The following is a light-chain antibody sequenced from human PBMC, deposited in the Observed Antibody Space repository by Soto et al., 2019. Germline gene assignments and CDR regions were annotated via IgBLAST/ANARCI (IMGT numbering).Light chain of an antibody. CDR2: AAS. V-gene: IGKV1-39*01. J-gene: IGKJ5*01. CDR1: QSISGF. CDR3: QQSYTVPIT. Sequence: DIQMTQSPSSLSASVGDRVTITCRASQSISGFLNWYQQKPGKAPKFLIFAASNLQSDVPSRFSGSGTETEFTLTISSLQVEDFGTYYCQQSYTVPITFGQGTRLEIK.